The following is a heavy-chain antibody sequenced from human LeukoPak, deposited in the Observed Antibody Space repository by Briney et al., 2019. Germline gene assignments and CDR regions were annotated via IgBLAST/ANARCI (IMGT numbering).Heavy chain of an antibody. CDR1: GFTFSSYS. D-gene: IGHD2-8*01. J-gene: IGHJ4*02. CDR2: ISSSSNYI. CDR3: TWSLDY. Sequence: GGSLRLSCAASGFTFSSYSMNWVRQAPGKGLEWVSSISSSSNYIYYADSVKGRFTISRDNAKNTVYLQMNSLRAEDTAIYYCTWSLDYWGQGTLVTVSS. V-gene: IGHV3-21*01.